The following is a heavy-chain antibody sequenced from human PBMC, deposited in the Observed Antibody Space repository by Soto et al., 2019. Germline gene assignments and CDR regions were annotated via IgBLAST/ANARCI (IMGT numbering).Heavy chain of an antibody. CDR1: GGSISSYY. CDR3: ARAPRGNCGYPSYFVY. V-gene: IGHV4-59*01. D-gene: IGHD3-22*01. CDR2: IYYSGST. Sequence: SETLSLTCTVSGGSISSYYWSWIRQPPGKGLEWIGYIYYSGSTNYNPSLKSRVTISVDTSKNQFSLKLSSVTAADTAVYYCARAPRGNCGYPSYFVYWGQGTLVTVSS. J-gene: IGHJ4*02.